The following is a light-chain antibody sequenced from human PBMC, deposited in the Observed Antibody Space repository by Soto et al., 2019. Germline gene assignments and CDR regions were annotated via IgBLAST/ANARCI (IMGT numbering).Light chain of an antibody. V-gene: IGLV2-14*01. J-gene: IGLJ1*01. CDR1: SSDVGGYNF. CDR3: SSYTSDNTPYV. Sequence: QSVLTQPASVSGSPGQSITISCTGSSSDVGGYNFVSWYQHHPGKAPKLMIFEVTNRPSGVSNRFSGSKSGNVASLTISGLQAEDEADYYCSSYTSDNTPYVFGTGTKATVL. CDR2: EVT.